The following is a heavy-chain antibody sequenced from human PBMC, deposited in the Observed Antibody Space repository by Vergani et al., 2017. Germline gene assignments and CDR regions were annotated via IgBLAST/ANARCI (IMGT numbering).Heavy chain of an antibody. Sequence: QVQLVESGGGVVQPGRSLRLSCAASGFTFSSYAMHWVRQAPGKGLEWVAVISYDGSNKYYADSVKGRFTISRDYSKNTLYLQMNSLRAEDTAVYYCARGASGDYVSSFDYWGQGTLVTVSS. CDR2: ISYDGSNK. CDR3: ARGASGDYVSSFDY. CDR1: GFTFSSYA. J-gene: IGHJ4*02. D-gene: IGHD4-17*01. V-gene: IGHV3-30-3*01.